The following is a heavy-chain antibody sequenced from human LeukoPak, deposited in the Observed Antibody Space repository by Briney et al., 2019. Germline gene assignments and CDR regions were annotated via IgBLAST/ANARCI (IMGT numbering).Heavy chain of an antibody. CDR1: GGSFSGYY. Sequence: SETLSLTCAVYGGSFSGYYWSWIRKPPGKGLEWIGEINHSGSTNYNPSLKSRVTISVDTSKNQFSLKLSSVTAADTAVYYCARDVAGTGDYWGQGTLVTVSS. D-gene: IGHD6-19*01. CDR3: ARDVAGTGDY. V-gene: IGHV4-34*01. CDR2: INHSGST. J-gene: IGHJ4*02.